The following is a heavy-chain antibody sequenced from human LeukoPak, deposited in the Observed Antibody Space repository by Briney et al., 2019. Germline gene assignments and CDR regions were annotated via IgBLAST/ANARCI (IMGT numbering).Heavy chain of an antibody. CDR2: INHSGST. CDR3: AREGVLRLGELSFL. CDR1: GFTFPNNW. Sequence: GSLRLSCTASGFTFPNNWMTWIRQSPGKRLEWIGEINHSGSTNYNPSLKSRVTLSVDASKNQFSLKLNSVTAADTAVYYCAREGVLRLGELSFLWGQGTLVTVSS. J-gene: IGHJ4*02. D-gene: IGHD3-16*02. V-gene: IGHV4-34*01.